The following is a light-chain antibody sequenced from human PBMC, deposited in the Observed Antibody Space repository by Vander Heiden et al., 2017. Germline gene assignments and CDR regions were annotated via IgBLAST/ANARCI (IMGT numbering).Light chain of an antibody. Sequence: QPAPTQPRSVSGSPGQSVTISCTGTSSDVGGYNYVSWYQQHPGKAPILMIYDVSKRPSGVPDRFSGSKSGNTASMTISGLQAEDEADYYCCSYAGSPYVFGTGTKVTVL. V-gene: IGLV2-11*01. CDR1: SSDVGGYNY. J-gene: IGLJ1*01. CDR2: DVS. CDR3: CSYAGSPYV.